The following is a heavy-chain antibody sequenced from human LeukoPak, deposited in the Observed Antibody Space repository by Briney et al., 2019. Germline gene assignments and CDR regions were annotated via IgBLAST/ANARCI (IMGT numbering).Heavy chain of an antibody. Sequence: GGSLRLAWAVSGFTFSIYGMHWVRQAPGKGLEWVAVIWYDGSNKFYADSVKGRFTISRDNSKNTLYLQMNSLRAEDTAVYYCAREEYGGFDYWGQGTLVTVSS. D-gene: IGHD4-23*01. J-gene: IGHJ4*02. V-gene: IGHV3-33*01. CDR1: GFTFSIYG. CDR3: AREEYGGFDY. CDR2: IWYDGSNK.